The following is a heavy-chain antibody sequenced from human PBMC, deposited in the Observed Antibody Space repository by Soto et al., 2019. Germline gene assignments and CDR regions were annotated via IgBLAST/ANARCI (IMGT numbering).Heavy chain of an antibody. Sequence: ASVKVSCKASGYTFTGYYMHWVRQAPGQGLEWMGWINPNSGGTNYAQKFQGWVTMTRDTSISTAYMELSRLRSDDTAVYYCARGGFGRTEIDGSDYFDYWGQGTMVTVS. D-gene: IGHD3-10*01. CDR1: GYTFTGYY. CDR3: ARGGFGRTEIDGSDYFDY. CDR2: INPNSGGT. J-gene: IGHJ4*02. V-gene: IGHV1-2*04.